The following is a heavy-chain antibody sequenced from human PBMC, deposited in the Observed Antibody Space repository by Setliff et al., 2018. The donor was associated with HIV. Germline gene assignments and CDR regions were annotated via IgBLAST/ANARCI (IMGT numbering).Heavy chain of an antibody. J-gene: IGHJ4*02. Sequence: SETLSLTCAVSGGSISSNWWSWVRQSPGKGLEWIGEINHSGSTYYNPSLKTRVTISVDTSKNQFSLKLSSVTAADTAVYYCASLTTDRFLEWLFVYWGQGTLVTVSS. CDR1: GGSISSNW. D-gene: IGHD3-3*01. CDR3: ASLTTDRFLEWLFVY. CDR2: INHSGST. V-gene: IGHV4-4*02.